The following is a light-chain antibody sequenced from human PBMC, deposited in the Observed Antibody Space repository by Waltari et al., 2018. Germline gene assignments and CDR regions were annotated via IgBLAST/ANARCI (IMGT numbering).Light chain of an antibody. J-gene: IGKJ1*01. CDR3: QQYFNTPRT. CDR1: QTLFYISTNKTY. CDR2: WTS. Sequence: DIVMTQSPGSLAMSLGERATINCKSSQTLFYISTNKTYLAWYQQKSGHPPRLLISWTSIRESGVPDRFSGSGSGTDFTLTISSLQAEDVAVYYCQQYFNTPRTFGQGTKVEIK. V-gene: IGKV4-1*01.